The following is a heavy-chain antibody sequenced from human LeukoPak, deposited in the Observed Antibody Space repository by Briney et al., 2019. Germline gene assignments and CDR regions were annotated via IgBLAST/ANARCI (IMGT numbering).Heavy chain of an antibody. CDR2: IKQDGSEK. Sequence: PGGSLRLSCAASGFTFSTYWMSWVRQAPGKGLEWVANIKQDGSEKYYVDSVKGRFTISRDNAKNSLYLQMNSLRAEDTAVYYCARYYGSGSPYREYYFDYWGQGTLVPVSS. J-gene: IGHJ4*02. D-gene: IGHD3-10*01. CDR3: ARYYGSGSPYREYYFDY. V-gene: IGHV3-7*01. CDR1: GFTFSTYW.